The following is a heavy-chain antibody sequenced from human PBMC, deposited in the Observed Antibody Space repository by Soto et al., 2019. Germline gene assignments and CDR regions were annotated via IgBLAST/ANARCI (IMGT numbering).Heavy chain of an antibody. CDR1: GGTFSSYA. CDR2: IIPIFGTA. D-gene: IGHD2-2*01. CDR3: ARATYPNSNDIVVVPAASSV. V-gene: IGHV1-69*13. Sequence: SVKVSCKASGGTFSSYAISWVRQAPGQGLEWMGGIIPIFGTANYAQKFQGRVTITADESTSTAYMELSSLRSEDTAVYYCARATYPNSNDIVVVPAASSVWGQGTTVTVSS. J-gene: IGHJ6*02.